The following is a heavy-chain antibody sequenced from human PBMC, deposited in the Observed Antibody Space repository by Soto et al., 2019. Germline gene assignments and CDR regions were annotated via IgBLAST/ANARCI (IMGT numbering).Heavy chain of an antibody. D-gene: IGHD3-16*01. Sequence: QVQLVQSGAEVKNPGASVKVSCKTSGYTFTKYGVGWVRQAPGQGLEWMGWISGSSGNANYAEKVQGRITLTTDTSTSTAYIELRSLRSDDTAVYYCAREMAGLGGEYDYWGQGTLVTVSS. CDR3: AREMAGLGGEYDY. J-gene: IGHJ4*02. V-gene: IGHV1-18*01. CDR2: ISGSSGNA. CDR1: GYTFTKYG.